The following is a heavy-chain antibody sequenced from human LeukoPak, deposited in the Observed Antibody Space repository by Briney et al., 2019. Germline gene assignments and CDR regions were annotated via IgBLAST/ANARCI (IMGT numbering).Heavy chain of an antibody. CDR3: AVAQSGGDAFDI. CDR1: GYTFTSCA. CDR2: INAGNGNT. Sequence: ASVKVSCKASGYTFTSCAMHWVRQAPGQRLEWMGWINAGNGNTKYSQKFQGRVTITRDTSASTAYMELSSLRSEDTAVYYCAVAQSGGDAFDIWGQGTMVTVSS. D-gene: IGHD5-12*01. V-gene: IGHV1-3*01. J-gene: IGHJ3*02.